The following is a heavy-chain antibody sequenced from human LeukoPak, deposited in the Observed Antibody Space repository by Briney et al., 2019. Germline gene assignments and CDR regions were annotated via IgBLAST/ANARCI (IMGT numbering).Heavy chain of an antibody. J-gene: IGHJ5*02. CDR3: ARDRLRYFDWSPNYNNWFDP. V-gene: IGHV4-38-2*02. Sequence: PSETLSLTCTVSGYSISSGYHWGWIRQPPGKGLEWIGSIYHSGSTYYNPSLKSRVTISVDTSKNQFSLKLSSVTAADTAVYYCARDRLRYFDWSPNYNNWFDPWGQGTLVTVSS. CDR1: GYSISSGYH. CDR2: IYHSGST. D-gene: IGHD3-9*01.